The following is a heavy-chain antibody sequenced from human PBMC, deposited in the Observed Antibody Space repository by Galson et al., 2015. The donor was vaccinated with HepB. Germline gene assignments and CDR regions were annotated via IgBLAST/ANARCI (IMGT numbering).Heavy chain of an antibody. Sequence: SVKVSCKASGGTFSSYVISWVRQAPGQGPEWMGGIIPIFGTANYAKKFQGRVTITADNSTSTAYMELSSLRSDDTAVYYCARGESCSGGNCYSLDAFDIWGQGTTVTVSS. CDR1: GGTFSSYV. J-gene: IGHJ3*02. CDR2: IIPIFGTA. CDR3: ARGESCSGGNCYSLDAFDI. V-gene: IGHV1-69*06. D-gene: IGHD2-15*01.